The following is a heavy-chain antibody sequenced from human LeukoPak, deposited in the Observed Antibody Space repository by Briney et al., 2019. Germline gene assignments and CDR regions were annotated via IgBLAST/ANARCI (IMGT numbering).Heavy chain of an antibody. V-gene: IGHV3-23*01. CDR1: GFTFSNYN. D-gene: IGHD6-13*01. Sequence: GGSLRLSCAASGFTFSNYNMSWVRQAPGKGLEWVSAISGSGGSTYYADSVKGRFTISRDNSKNTLYLQMDSLRAEDTAVYYCAKAAAEQLVVPPYYYYYMDVWGKGTTVTVSS. CDR3: AKAAAEQLVVPPYYYYYMDV. J-gene: IGHJ6*03. CDR2: ISGSGGST.